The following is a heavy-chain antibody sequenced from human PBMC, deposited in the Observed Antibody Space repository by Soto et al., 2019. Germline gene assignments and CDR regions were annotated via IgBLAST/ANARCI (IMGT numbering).Heavy chain of an antibody. CDR1: GYPLAGGSS. D-gene: IGHD5-12*01. CDR2: IHHSGST. CDR3: ARSSGYVPGGY. J-gene: IGHJ4*02. Sequence: SRTLSLPTPSSGYPLAGGSSGACIRQPPGKGLEWIGIIHHSGSTYYNPSLRSRITISVDTSKNQFSLKMPSVTAADTAVYYCARSSGYVPGGYWGQGILVTVSS. V-gene: IGHV4-38-2*01.